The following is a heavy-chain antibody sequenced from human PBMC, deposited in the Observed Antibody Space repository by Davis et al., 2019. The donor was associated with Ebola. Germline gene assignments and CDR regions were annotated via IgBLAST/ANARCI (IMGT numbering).Heavy chain of an antibody. J-gene: IGHJ6*04. CDR2: MYYSGIT. D-gene: IGHD4-17*01. Sequence: SETLSLTCTISGASISSYYWNWIRQPPGKGLEWIGYMYYSGITDYNPSLRSRVTVSVDTSKNQFSLKVNSVTAADTAVYYCVRGWPSTVTTDYYAMDAWGKGTTVTVSS. CDR3: VRGWPSTVTTDYYAMDA. CDR1: GASISSYY. V-gene: IGHV4-59*08.